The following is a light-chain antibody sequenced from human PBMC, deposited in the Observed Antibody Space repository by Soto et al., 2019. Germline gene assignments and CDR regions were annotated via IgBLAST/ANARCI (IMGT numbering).Light chain of an antibody. CDR3: QQYNNWPRT. V-gene: IGKV3-15*01. Sequence: EIVMTQSPATLYVSTGERATLSCRASQSVSSNLAWYQQKPGQAPRLLIYGASTRAPGIPARFSGSGSGTEFTLTISSLQSEDFAVYYCQQYNNWPRTFGQGNKVELK. CDR1: QSVSSN. CDR2: GAS. J-gene: IGKJ1*01.